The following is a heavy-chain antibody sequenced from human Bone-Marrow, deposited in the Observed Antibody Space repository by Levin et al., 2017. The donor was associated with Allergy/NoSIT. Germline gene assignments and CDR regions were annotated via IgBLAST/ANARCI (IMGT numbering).Heavy chain of an antibody. Sequence: GSLRLSCAVYGGSFSGYYWSWIRQPPGKGLEWIGEINHSGSTNYNPSLKSRVTISVDTSKNQFSLKLSSVTAADTAVYYCARPTDDVAAAGVFDYWGQGTLVTVSS. V-gene: IGHV4-34*01. D-gene: IGHD6-13*01. CDR3: ARPTDDVAAAGVFDY. CDR1: GGSFSGYY. J-gene: IGHJ4*02. CDR2: INHSGST.